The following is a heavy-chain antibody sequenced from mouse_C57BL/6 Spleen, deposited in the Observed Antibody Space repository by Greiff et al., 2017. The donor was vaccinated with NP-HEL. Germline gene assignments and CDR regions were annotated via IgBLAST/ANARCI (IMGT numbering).Heavy chain of an antibody. V-gene: IGHV1-52*01. D-gene: IGHD1-1*01. Sequence: QVQLQQPGGELVRPGSSVKLSCKASGYTFTSYWMHWVKQRPIQGLEWIGNIDPSDSETHYNQKFKNKATLTVDKSSSTAYMQLSSLTSEDSAVYYCARSVVDYFDYWGQGTTLTVSS. CDR3: ARSVVDYFDY. CDR1: GYTFTSYW. J-gene: IGHJ2*01. CDR2: IDPSDSET.